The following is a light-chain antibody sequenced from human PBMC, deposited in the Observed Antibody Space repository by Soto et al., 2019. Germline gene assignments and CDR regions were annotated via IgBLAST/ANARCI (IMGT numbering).Light chain of an antibody. CDR1: QSVSSN. J-gene: IGKJ4*01. Sequence: EVMMTQFPATLSVSPGERATLSCRASQSVSSNLAWYQQKPGQAPRLLIYGASTRATGIPARFSGSGSGTEFTLTISSLQSEDFAVYYCQQYNNWPRTFGGGTKVDIK. V-gene: IGKV3-15*01. CDR3: QQYNNWPRT. CDR2: GAS.